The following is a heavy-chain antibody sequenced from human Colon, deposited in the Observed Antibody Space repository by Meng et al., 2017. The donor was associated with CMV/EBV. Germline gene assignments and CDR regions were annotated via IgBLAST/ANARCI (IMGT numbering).Heavy chain of an antibody. D-gene: IGHD3-10*01. J-gene: IGHJ2*01. V-gene: IGHV4-61*01. Sequence: SETLSLTCTVSGGSVSSGSSYWSWVRQPPGKGLEWIGYIYYTGRTNYNPSLKSRVTILVDTSKNQFSLKLSSLTAADTAVYYCAKVLEFDWYFDPWGRGTLVTVSS. CDR1: GGSVSSGSSY. CDR2: IYYTGRT. CDR3: AKVLEFDWYFDP.